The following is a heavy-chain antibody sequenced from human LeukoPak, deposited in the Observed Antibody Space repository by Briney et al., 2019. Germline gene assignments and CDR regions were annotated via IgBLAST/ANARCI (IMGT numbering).Heavy chain of an antibody. D-gene: IGHD3-16*02. Sequence: GAAVTVTFSSSGYTFTSYSNNLERQGTAQGQELMGGMDPNCGNTGYAKKFQGRVTITKNTSISTVYMELSSLRSEDTAVYYCARGLRLGELSFFSLGAFDIWGQGTMVTVSS. CDR1: GYTFTSYS. V-gene: IGHV1-8*03. CDR2: MDPNCGNT. J-gene: IGHJ3*02. CDR3: ARGLRLGELSFFSLGAFDI.